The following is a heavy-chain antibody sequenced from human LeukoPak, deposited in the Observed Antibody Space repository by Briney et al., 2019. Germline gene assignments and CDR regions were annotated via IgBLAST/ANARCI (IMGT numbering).Heavy chain of an antibody. J-gene: IGHJ4*02. CDR2: IIPIFGTT. CDR1: GGTFSSYA. V-gene: IGHV1-69*13. Sequence: SVKVSCKASGGTFSSYAISWVRQAPGQGLEWMGGIIPIFGTTNYAQKFLGRVTITAGESTSTAYMDLSSLRSEDTAVYYCASPRLMGIAAAGGSFDQWGQGTLVTVSS. D-gene: IGHD6-13*01. CDR3: ASPRLMGIAAAGGSFDQ.